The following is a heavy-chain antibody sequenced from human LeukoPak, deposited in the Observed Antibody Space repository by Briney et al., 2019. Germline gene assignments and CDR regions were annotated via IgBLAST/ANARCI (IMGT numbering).Heavy chain of an antibody. D-gene: IGHD3-22*01. V-gene: IGHV3-21*01. CDR1: EFTFSTYN. J-gene: IGHJ4*02. Sequence: PGGSLRLSRAASEFTFSTYNMNWVRQAPGKGLEWVSSITSSSNYLYYADSVKGRFTISRDNAKNSLYLQMTSLRAEDTAVYYCARPSVKYDSSGYQPNPFDYWGQGTLVTVSS. CDR3: ARPSVKYDSSGYQPNPFDY. CDR2: ITSSSNYL.